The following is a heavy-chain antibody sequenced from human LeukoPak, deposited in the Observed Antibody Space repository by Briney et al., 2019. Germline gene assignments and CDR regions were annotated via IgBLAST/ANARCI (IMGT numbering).Heavy chain of an antibody. CDR1: GYSFTSYW. CDR2: IYPGDSRT. V-gene: IGHV5-51*01. Sequence: GESLKISCKSVGYSFTSYWIGWVRQLPGKGMEWMGVIYPGDSRTRYNPSFQGQVTISVDKSISTAYLQWVSLKASDTAMYYCACREFTSTWSYPWGQGTLVTVSS. CDR3: ACREFTSTWSYP. J-gene: IGHJ5*02. D-gene: IGHD3-10*01.